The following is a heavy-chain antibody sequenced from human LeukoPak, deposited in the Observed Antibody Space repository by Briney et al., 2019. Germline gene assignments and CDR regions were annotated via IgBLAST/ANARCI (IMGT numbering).Heavy chain of an antibody. Sequence: GGSLRLSCAASGFTFSSYAMHWVRQAPGKGLEWVAVISYDGRNKYYADSVKGRFTISRDNSKNTLYLQMNSLRAEDTGVYYCAKDHYWSIDYWGRGTLVTVSS. J-gene: IGHJ4*02. CDR1: GFTFSSYA. D-gene: IGHD3-3*01. CDR3: AKDHYWSIDY. V-gene: IGHV3-30*04. CDR2: ISYDGRNK.